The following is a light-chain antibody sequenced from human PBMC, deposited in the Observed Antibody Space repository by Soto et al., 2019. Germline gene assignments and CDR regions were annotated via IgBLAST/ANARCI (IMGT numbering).Light chain of an antibody. CDR3: QQYYSTPT. J-gene: IGKJ4*01. CDR2: WAS. CDR1: QSVLYSPNNKNY. Sequence: DIVMTQSPDSLAVSLGERATINCKSGQSVLYSPNNKNYLAWYQHKAGQTPRLLIYWASTRESGVPDRFSGSGSETDFTLTISSLQAEDVAVYYCQQYYSTPTFGGGTKVEIK. V-gene: IGKV4-1*01.